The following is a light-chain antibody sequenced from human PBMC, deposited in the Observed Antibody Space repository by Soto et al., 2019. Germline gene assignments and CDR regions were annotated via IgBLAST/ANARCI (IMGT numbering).Light chain of an antibody. Sequence: EIVLTQSPATLSLSPGERATLSCRASQSVSNYLAWYQQKPGQAPRLLIYDASNRATGIPARFSGSGSGTDFTLTISSVEPEDFAVYYCQQSDNWPGFTFGPGTKVDIK. CDR1: QSVSNY. J-gene: IGKJ3*01. V-gene: IGKV3-11*01. CDR2: DAS. CDR3: QQSDNWPGFT.